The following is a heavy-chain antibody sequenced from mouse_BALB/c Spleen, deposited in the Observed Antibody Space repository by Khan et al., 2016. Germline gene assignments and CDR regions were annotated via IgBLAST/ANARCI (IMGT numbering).Heavy chain of an antibody. CDR1: GYTFSSYW. D-gene: IGHD2-10*01. Sequence: QVQLKQSGAELMKPGASVKISCKATGYTFSSYWIEWVKQRPGHGLEWIGEILPGTGNTNYNEKFKGKATFTADTSSNTAYMQLSSLTSEDSAVYYCERAFYGHYYAMDYWGQGTSVTVSS. CDR3: ERAFYGHYYAMDY. J-gene: IGHJ4*01. CDR2: ILPGTGNT. V-gene: IGHV1-9*01.